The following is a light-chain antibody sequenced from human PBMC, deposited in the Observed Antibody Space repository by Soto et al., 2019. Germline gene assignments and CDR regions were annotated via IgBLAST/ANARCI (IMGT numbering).Light chain of an antibody. CDR3: QQYGSSVT. Sequence: DVQMPQSPSSLSASVGDRVTITCRASQRISTYLHWFQQKPGKAPKLLIYAASNLQSGVPSRFSGSGSGTDFALTISSLQPEDFAVYYCQQYGSSVTFGGGTKVDIK. J-gene: IGKJ4*01. CDR2: AAS. V-gene: IGKV1-39*01. CDR1: QRISTY.